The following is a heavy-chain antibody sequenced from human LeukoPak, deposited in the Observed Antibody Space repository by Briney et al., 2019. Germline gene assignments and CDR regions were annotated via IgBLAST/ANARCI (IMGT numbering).Heavy chain of an antibody. CDR3: ARAYSSSWLAYYYGMDV. D-gene: IGHD6-13*01. Sequence: GGSLRLSCAASGFTFSSYWMSWVRQAPGKGLEWVANIKQDGSEKYYVDSVKGRFTISRDNAKNSLYLQMNSLRAEDTAVYYCARAYSSSWLAYYYGMDVWGQGTTVTVSS. J-gene: IGHJ6*02. V-gene: IGHV3-7*01. CDR2: IKQDGSEK. CDR1: GFTFSSYW.